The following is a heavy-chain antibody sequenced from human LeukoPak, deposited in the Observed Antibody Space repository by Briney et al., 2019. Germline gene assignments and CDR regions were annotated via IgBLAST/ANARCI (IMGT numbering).Heavy chain of an antibody. CDR2: IIPILGIA. D-gene: IGHD2-15*01. J-gene: IGHJ4*02. V-gene: IGHV1-69*04. CDR3: ARDSGYCSGGSCYLPLDY. CDR1: GGTFSSYA. Sequence: SVKVSCKASGGTFSSYAISWVRQAPGQGLEWMGRIIPILGIANYAQKFQGRVTITADKSTSTAYMELSSLRSEDTAVYYCARDSGYCSGGSCYLPLDYWGQGTLVTVSS.